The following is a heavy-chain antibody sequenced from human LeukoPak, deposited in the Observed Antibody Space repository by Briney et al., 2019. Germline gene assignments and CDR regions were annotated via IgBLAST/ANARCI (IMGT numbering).Heavy chain of an antibody. Sequence: GGSLRLSCAAPGFTVSSNYMSWVRQAPGKGLEWVSVIYSGGGTYYADSVKGRFTISRDNSKNTLYLQMNSLRAEDTAVYYCARGGAVPANCFDPWGQGTLVTVSS. CDR3: ARGGAVPANCFDP. D-gene: IGHD2-2*01. CDR2: IYSGGGT. J-gene: IGHJ5*02. V-gene: IGHV3-53*01. CDR1: GFTVSSNY.